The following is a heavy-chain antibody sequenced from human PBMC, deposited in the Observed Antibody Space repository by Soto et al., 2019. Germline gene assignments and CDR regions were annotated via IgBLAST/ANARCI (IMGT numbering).Heavy chain of an antibody. Sequence: PGGSLRLSCVASGFNFNNDVVYWVRQPPGKGLEWVAVIWQDGSNKYYADSVEGRFTISRDNSKNTVYLQMHSLRPEDTAVYYCANALPDFGESSHHVWGQGTTVTVSS. CDR1: GFNFNNDV. J-gene: IGHJ6*02. V-gene: IGHV3-33*06. D-gene: IGHD3-10*01. CDR2: IWQDGSNK. CDR3: ANALPDFGESSHHV.